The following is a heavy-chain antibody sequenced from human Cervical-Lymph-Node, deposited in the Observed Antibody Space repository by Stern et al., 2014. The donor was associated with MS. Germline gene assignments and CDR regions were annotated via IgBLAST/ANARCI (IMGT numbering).Heavy chain of an antibody. J-gene: IGHJ6*02. CDR1: GYTFRSPG. V-gene: IGHV3-33*01. CDR3: ARIREGPNSDWYLAYYYGMDV. Sequence: QMQPVQYGGGVVPPGRSLRISCVGSGYTFRSPGMHWLRQAAGKGLEGGAVKWQAGGRKYYADSVKGRFTISRDNSKNTVYLEMNSLRAEDTAVYHCARIREGPNSDWYLAYYYGMDVWGQGTTVIVSS. CDR2: KWQAGGRK. D-gene: IGHD3-9*01.